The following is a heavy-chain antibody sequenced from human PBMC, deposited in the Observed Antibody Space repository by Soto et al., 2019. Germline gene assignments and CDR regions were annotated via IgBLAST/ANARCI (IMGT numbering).Heavy chain of an antibody. Sequence: GGSLRLSCTASGFTFSNFNINWVRQAPGKGLVWISYISSSTTTIFYADSVKGRFTISRDNAKNSLYLQMNSLRDEDTAVYYCARETSTYYYDSSAYLGFDYWGQGTLVTVSS. CDR1: GFTFSNFN. CDR2: ISSSTTTI. J-gene: IGHJ4*02. V-gene: IGHV3-48*02. CDR3: ARETSTYYYDSSAYLGFDY. D-gene: IGHD3-22*01.